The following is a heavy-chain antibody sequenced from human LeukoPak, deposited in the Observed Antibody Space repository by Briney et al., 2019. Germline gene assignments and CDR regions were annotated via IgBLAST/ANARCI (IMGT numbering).Heavy chain of an antibody. CDR1: GFTFSSYA. Sequence: GGSLRLSCAASGFTFSSYAMSWVRQAPGKGLEWVSAISGSGGSTYYADSVKGRFTISRDNSKNTLYLQMNSLRAEDTAVYYCARGRGWALRLGGLNWFDPWGQGTLVTVSS. CDR2: ISGSGGST. V-gene: IGHV3-23*01. J-gene: IGHJ5*02. D-gene: IGHD3-16*01. CDR3: ARGRGWALRLGGLNWFDP.